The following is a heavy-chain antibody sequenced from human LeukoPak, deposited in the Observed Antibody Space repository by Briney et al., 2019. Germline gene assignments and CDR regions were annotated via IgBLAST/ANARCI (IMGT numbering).Heavy chain of an antibody. D-gene: IGHD1-7*01. J-gene: IGHJ3*01. CDR3: ASEELGGPNNDPFDV. CDR1: GFNFSDYA. CDR2: ISYDVSIT. V-gene: IGHV3-30*04. Sequence: GGSLRLSCVASGFNFSDYAMHWVRQAPGKGLEWVAIISYDVSITYYADSVKGRFTISRDKSKNTVYLQMNSLRPEDTAMYYCASEELGGPNNDPFDVWGQGTMVTVSS.